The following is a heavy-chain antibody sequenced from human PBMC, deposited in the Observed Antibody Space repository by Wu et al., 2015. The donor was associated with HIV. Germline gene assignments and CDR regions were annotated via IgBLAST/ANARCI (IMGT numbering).Heavy chain of an antibody. D-gene: IGHD6-13*01. CDR2: MNPNSGNT. CDR1: GYTFINYD. CDR3: ARGRTLMYSSSWPY. J-gene: IGHJ4*02. V-gene: IGHV1-8*01. Sequence: QVQLVQSGTEVKKPGASVKVSCKASGYTFINYDINWVRQATGQGLEWMGWMNPNSGNTGYAQKFQGRVTMTRNTSISTAYMELSSLRSEDTAMYYCARGRTLMYSSSWPYWGQGTLVTVSS.